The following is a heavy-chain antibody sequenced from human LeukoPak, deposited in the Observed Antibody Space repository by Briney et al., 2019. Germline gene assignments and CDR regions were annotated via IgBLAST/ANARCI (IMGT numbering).Heavy chain of an antibody. D-gene: IGHD3-3*01. J-gene: IGHJ4*02. Sequence: PGGSLRLSCVASGITFSRHGMDWVRQAPGKGLEWVTVIADDGGVKPYADSVKGRFTVSRDNSKSTLYLQMNGLSVEDTAIYYCAREATWGEWYFDHWGQGTPVTVSS. V-gene: IGHV3-30*03. CDR2: IADDGGVK. CDR3: AREATWGEWYFDH. CDR1: GITFSRHG.